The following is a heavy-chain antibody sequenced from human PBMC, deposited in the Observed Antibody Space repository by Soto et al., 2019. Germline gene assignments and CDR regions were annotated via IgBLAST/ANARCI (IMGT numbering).Heavy chain of an antibody. Sequence: GESLKISCKGSGYSFTSYWIGWVRQMHGKGLEWMGIIYPGDSDTRYSPSFQGQVTISADKSISTAYLQWSSLKASDTAMYYCARHYYYGSGSYYKSDYMDVWGKGTTVTVSS. CDR3: ARHYYYGSGSYYKSDYMDV. V-gene: IGHV5-51*01. D-gene: IGHD3-10*01. CDR2: IYPGDSDT. CDR1: GYSFTSYW. J-gene: IGHJ6*03.